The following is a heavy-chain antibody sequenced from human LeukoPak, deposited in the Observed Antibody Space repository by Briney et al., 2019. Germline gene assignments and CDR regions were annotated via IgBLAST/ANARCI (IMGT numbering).Heavy chain of an antibody. D-gene: IGHD4-23*01. J-gene: IGHJ4*02. Sequence: GASVKVSCKASGYTFTDYGISWVRQAPGQRLEWIGWISGYNGNTNYAQKDQGRVTMTTDTSTSTAYMDLRSLRTDDTAVYYCTRAGDGANSCSDYWGQGTLVTVSS. CDR1: GYTFTDYG. CDR2: ISGYNGNT. V-gene: IGHV1-18*01. CDR3: TRAGDGANSCSDY.